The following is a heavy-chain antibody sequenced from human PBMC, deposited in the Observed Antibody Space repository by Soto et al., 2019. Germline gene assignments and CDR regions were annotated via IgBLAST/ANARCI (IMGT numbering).Heavy chain of an antibody. CDR3: AKDFFAPGVVPAAPYYYYYYGMDV. Sequence: GGSLSLSCAASGFNFDDYTMHWVRQAPGKGLEWVSLISWDGGSTYYADSVKGRFTISRDNSKNSLYLQMNSLRTEDTALYYCAKDFFAPGVVPAAPYYYYYYGMDVWGQGTTVTVSS. V-gene: IGHV3-43*01. D-gene: IGHD2-2*01. CDR2: ISWDGGST. J-gene: IGHJ6*02. CDR1: GFNFDDYT.